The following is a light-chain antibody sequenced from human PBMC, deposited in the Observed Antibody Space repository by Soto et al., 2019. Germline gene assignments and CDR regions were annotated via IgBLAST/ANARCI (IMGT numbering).Light chain of an antibody. CDR2: DVS. J-gene: IGLJ2*01. CDR3: CSYVGSYSVV. V-gene: IGLV2-11*01. CDR1: SSDVGGYDS. Sequence: QSALTQPRSVSGSPGQSVTISCTGTSSDVGGYDSVSWYQQHPGKAPKVMIYDVSKRPSGVPDRFSGSKSGNTASLTISGLQAEDEAHYYCCSYVGSYSVVFGGGTKVTVL.